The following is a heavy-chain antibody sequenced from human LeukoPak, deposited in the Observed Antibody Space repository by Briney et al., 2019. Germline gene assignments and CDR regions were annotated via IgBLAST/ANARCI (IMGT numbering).Heavy chain of an antibody. Sequence: GGSLRLSCAASGFTFSSYSMNWVRQAPGKGLEWVSSISSSSSYIYYADSVKGRFTISRDNAKNSLYLQMNSLRAEDTAVYYCARVWSYYDSSGYPILAPFDIWGQGTMVTVSS. J-gene: IGHJ3*02. D-gene: IGHD3-22*01. CDR2: ISSSSSYI. CDR3: ARVWSYYDSSGYPILAPFDI. V-gene: IGHV3-21*01. CDR1: GFTFSSYS.